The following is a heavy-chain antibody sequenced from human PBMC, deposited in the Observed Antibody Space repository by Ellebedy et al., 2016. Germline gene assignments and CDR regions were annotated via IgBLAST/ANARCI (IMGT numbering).Heavy chain of an antibody. D-gene: IGHD5-12*01. CDR1: GGSISSYY. CDR2: IYTSGST. J-gene: IGHJ6*03. CDR3: ARDSGSGYDYLSYYYYYMDV. V-gene: IGHV4-4*07. Sequence: SETLSLXXTVSGGSISSYYWSWIRQPAGKGLEWIGRIYTSGSTNYNPSLKSRVTMSVDTSKNQFSLKLSSVTAADTAVYYCARDSGSGYDYLSYYYYYMDVWGKGTTVTVSS.